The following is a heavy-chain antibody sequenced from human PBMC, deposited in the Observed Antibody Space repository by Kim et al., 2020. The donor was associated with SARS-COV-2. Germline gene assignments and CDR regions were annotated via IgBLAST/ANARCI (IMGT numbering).Heavy chain of an antibody. Sequence: ASVKVSCKASGYTFTGYYMHWVRQAPGQGLEWMGWINPNSGGTNYAQKFQGWVTMTRDTSISTAYMELSRLRSDDTAVYYCARDHMVRGVIDGMDVWGQGTTVTVSS. CDR1: GYTFTGYY. J-gene: IGHJ6*02. CDR3: ARDHMVRGVIDGMDV. CDR2: INPNSGGT. D-gene: IGHD3-10*01. V-gene: IGHV1-2*04.